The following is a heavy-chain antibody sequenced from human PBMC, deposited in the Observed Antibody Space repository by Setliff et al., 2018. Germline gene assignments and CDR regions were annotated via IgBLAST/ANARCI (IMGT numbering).Heavy chain of an antibody. V-gene: IGHV3-21*05. D-gene: IGHD3-9*01. J-gene: IGHJ4*02. Sequence: PGGPLRLSCATSGFTFSNFGMNWVRQAPGKGLEWLSYISSRDTYIYYADSLKGRFTIARDNVKSSLYLQMNSLRAEDTAVYYCARASDQALHYDILTGNYRGSYYFDSWGQGTLVTVSS. CDR1: GFTFSNFG. CDR3: ARASDQALHYDILTGNYRGSYYFDS. CDR2: ISSRDTYI.